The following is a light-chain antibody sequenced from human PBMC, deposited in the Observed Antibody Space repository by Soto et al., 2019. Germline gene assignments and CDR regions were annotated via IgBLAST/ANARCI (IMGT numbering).Light chain of an antibody. CDR1: SGYSNYK. Sequence: QLVLTQPPSASASLGASVTLTCTLSSGYSNYKVDWYQQRPGKGPRFVMRVGTGGIVGSKGDGIPDRFSVLGSGLNRYLTIKNIQEEDESDYHCGADHGSGSNFDVVFGGVTKVTVL. J-gene: IGLJ2*01. CDR2: VGTGGIVG. V-gene: IGLV9-49*01. CDR3: GADHGSGSNFDVV.